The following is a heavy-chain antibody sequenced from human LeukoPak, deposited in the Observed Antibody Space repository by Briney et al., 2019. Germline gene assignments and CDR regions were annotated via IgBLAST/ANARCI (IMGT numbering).Heavy chain of an antibody. J-gene: IGHJ2*01. V-gene: IGHV4-61*02. CDR1: GGSISSGSYY. D-gene: IGHD4/OR15-4a*01. CDR2: IYTSGST. CDR3: ARGRRIVVLPGRGYFDL. Sequence: PSETLSLTCTVSGGSISSGSYYWSWIRQPAGKGLEWIGRIYTSGSTNYNPSLKSRVTISVDTSKNQFSLKLSSVTAADTAMYYCARGRRIVVLPGRGYFDLWGRGTLVTVSS.